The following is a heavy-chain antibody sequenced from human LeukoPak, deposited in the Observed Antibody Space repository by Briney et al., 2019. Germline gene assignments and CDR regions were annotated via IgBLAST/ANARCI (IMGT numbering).Heavy chain of an antibody. D-gene: IGHD6-19*01. V-gene: IGHV4-59*01. Sequence: SETLSLTCTVSGGSISNYYWCWIRQPPGKGLEWIGYIYYSGSTNSNPSLKSRVTISLDTSKNQFSLKLSSVTAADTAVYYCARRGYSSGWYYFDYWGQGTLVTVSS. CDR3: ARRGYSSGWYYFDY. CDR1: GGSISNYY. CDR2: IYYSGST. J-gene: IGHJ4*02.